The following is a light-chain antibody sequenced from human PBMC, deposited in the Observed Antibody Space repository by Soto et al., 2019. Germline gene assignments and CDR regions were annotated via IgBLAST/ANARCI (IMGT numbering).Light chain of an antibody. CDR2: DAS. J-gene: IGKJ1*01. V-gene: IGKV3-20*01. Sequence: EIVLTQSPGTLSLSPGERATLSCRASQSVSKNFLAWYQHKPGQAPRLLIDDASNRATGIPDRFSGSGSGTDFTLTISSLELEDSAVYYCQQCATPPLTFGQGTKVEIK. CDR3: QQCATPPLT. CDR1: QSVSKNF.